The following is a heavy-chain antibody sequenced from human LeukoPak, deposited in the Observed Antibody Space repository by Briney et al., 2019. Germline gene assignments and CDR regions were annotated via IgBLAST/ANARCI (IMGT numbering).Heavy chain of an antibody. J-gene: IGHJ6*03. V-gene: IGHV4-4*07. CDR2: IFPSGIT. D-gene: IGHD3-10*01. CDR1: GGSISIHY. CDR3: ARESSGSYYNPQGYMDV. Sequence: SDTLSLTCTVSGGSISIHYWNWLRQPAGKTLEWIGRIFPSGITNYTPSLKSRVTMSVDSSKTQYSLNLSSVTAADTAVYYCARESSGSYYNPQGYMDVWGKGTTVTVSS.